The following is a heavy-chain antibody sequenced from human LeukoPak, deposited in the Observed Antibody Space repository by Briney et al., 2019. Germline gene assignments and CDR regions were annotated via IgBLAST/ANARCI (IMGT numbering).Heavy chain of an antibody. J-gene: IGHJ4*02. CDR1: GGSLSSYY. CDR2: IYTSGST. D-gene: IGHD6-13*01. V-gene: IGHV4-4*07. Sequence: SETLSLTCTVSGGSLSSYYWNWVRQPAGEGLGWIGRIYTSGSTNYNPPLKSRVTMSVDPSKNQFSLKLTSVTAADTAVYYRARAGDSTSPLDYWGQGTLLTVSS. CDR3: ARAGDSTSPLDY.